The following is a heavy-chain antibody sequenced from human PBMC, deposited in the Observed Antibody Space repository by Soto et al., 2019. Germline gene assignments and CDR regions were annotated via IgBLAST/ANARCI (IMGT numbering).Heavy chain of an antibody. CDR3: TSAPIVGSDY. CDR2: IRSKANSYAT. CDR1: GFTFSGSA. V-gene: IGHV3-73*01. Sequence: EVQLVESGGGLVQPGGSLKLSCAASGFTFSGSAMHWVRQASGKGLEWVGRIRSKANSYATTYAASVKGRFTISRDDSKNTAYLQMNSLKTEDTAVYYCTSAPIVGSDYWGQGTLVTVSS. J-gene: IGHJ4*02. D-gene: IGHD1-26*01.